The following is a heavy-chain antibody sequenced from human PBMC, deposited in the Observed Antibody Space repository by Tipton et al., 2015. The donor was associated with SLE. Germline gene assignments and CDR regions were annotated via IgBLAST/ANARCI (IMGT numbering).Heavy chain of an antibody. D-gene: IGHD6-13*01. CDR3: ARVGSSSSDAFDI. CDR1: GFTFDDYA. V-gene: IGHV3-9*01. J-gene: IGHJ3*02. Sequence: SLRLSCAASGFTFDDYAMHWVRQAPGKGLEWVSGISWNSGSIGYADSVKGRFTISRDNAKNSLYLQMNSLRAEDTAVYYCARVGSSSSDAFDIWGQGTMVTVSS. CDR2: ISWNSGSI.